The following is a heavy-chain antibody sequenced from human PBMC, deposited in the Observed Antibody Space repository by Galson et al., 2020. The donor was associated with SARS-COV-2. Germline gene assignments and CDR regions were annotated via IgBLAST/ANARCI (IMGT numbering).Heavy chain of an antibody. V-gene: IGHV3-30*04. CDR2: ISYDGGYE. D-gene: IGHD3-16*01. CDR1: GFTFSSYP. Sequence: GESLKISCAASGFTFSSYPMHWVRQVPGKGLEWVAVISYDGGYESYADSVRGRFTISRDNSKNTLFLQMNSLRTEDTAVYYCRWGSDYFDYWGQGTLVTVSS. CDR3: RWGSDYFDY. J-gene: IGHJ4*02.